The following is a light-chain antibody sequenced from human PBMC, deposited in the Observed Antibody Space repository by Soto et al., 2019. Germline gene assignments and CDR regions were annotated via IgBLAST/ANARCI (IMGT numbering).Light chain of an antibody. Sequence: IQMTQTPSSLDASVGGRLAITCRASQVITNDLGWYQQKPGKAPKRLIYAASTLQSGVPSRFSGSGSGTEFTLTISSLQPEDVATYYCLQLNTYPCTFGQGTKVDIK. J-gene: IGKJ1*01. V-gene: IGKV1-17*01. CDR2: AAS. CDR3: LQLNTYPCT. CDR1: QVITND.